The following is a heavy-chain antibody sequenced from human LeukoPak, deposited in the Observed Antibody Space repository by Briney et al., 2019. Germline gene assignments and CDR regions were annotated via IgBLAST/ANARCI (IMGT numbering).Heavy chain of an antibody. CDR1: GYSISSGYY. D-gene: IGHD3-10*01. J-gene: IGHJ6*03. CDR2: IYHSGST. V-gene: IGHV4-38-2*02. CDR3: ARGLKRSGGYYYYMDV. Sequence: PSETLSLTCTVSGYSISSGYYWGWIRQPPGKGLEWIGSIYHSGSTNYNPSLKSRVTISVDTSKNQFSLKLSSVTAADTAVYYCARGLKRSGGYYYYMDVWGKGTTVTVSS.